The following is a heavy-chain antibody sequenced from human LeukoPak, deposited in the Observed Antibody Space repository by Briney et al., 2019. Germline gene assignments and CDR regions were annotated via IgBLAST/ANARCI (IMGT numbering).Heavy chain of an antibody. CDR2: ISSSSSYI. J-gene: IGHJ4*02. Sequence: GGSLRLSCVASGFTFSNLAMGWVRQAPGKGLEWVSSISSSSSYIYYADSVKGRFTISRDNAKNSLYLQINSLRAEDTSVYYCARDLLNYYDSSGYDYWGQGTLVTVSS. V-gene: IGHV3-21*01. CDR3: ARDLLNYYDSSGYDY. CDR1: GFTFSNLA. D-gene: IGHD3-22*01.